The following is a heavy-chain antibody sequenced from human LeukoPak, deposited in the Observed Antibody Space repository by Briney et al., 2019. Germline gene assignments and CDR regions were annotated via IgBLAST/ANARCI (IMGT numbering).Heavy chain of an antibody. V-gene: IGHV4-61*02. CDR1: GDSISRGNYY. J-gene: IGHJ5*02. CDR2: TYTDGSANDNPSHISGST. D-gene: IGHD3-16*01. Sequence: TSETLSLTCTVSGDSISRGNYYWSWIRQPAGKGLEWIVRTYTDGSANDNPSHISGSTNYNPSLKSRVTISVDTSKNQFSLKLESVTAADTAVYYCARDWGPWRNWFDPWGQGTLVTVSS. CDR3: ARDWGPWRNWFDP.